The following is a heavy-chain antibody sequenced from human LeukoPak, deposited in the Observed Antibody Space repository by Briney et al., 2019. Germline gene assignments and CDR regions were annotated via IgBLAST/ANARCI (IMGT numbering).Heavy chain of an antibody. CDR1: GFTFNHYA. CDR3: ARDAQDYFDSTTSFDY. J-gene: IGHJ4*02. CDR2: IWSDGTNS. Sequence: GGSLRLSCAAAGFTFNHYAMHWVRQAPGKGLEWVAVIWSDGTNSFYADSVKGRFTISRDNSEDTVYLHMNILRPEDTAVYYCARDAQDYFDSTTSFDYWGQGTLLIVSS. D-gene: IGHD2/OR15-2a*01. V-gene: IGHV3-33*01.